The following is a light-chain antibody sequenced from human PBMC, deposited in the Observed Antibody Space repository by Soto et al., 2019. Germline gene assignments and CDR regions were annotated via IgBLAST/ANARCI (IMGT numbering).Light chain of an antibody. J-gene: IGKJ3*01. CDR1: QSVSSSY. CDR2: GAS. CDR3: QQYGSSPLT. V-gene: IGKV3-20*01. Sequence: EIVLTQSPGTLYLSPGERATLSCRASQSVSSSYLAWYQQKPGQAPRLLIYGASSRATGIPDRFSGSGSGTDFTLTISRLEPEDFEVYYCQQYGSSPLTFGPGTKVDIK.